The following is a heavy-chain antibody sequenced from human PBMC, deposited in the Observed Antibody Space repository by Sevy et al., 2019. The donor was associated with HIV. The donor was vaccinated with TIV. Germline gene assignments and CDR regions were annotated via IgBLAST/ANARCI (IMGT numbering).Heavy chain of an antibody. V-gene: IGHV4-31*03. CDR2: IYSGNT. J-gene: IGHJ6*02. CDR3: SKGGGALDGGMDV. CDR1: GGSVSSSGYY. Sequence: LTCTVSGGSVSSSGYYWNWVRQHPGKGLEWIGYIYSGNTYYNPSLRSRLTISLDTSKNQFSVKLSSVTAADTAVYYCSKGGGALDGGMDVWGQGTTVTVSS. D-gene: IGHD2-21*01.